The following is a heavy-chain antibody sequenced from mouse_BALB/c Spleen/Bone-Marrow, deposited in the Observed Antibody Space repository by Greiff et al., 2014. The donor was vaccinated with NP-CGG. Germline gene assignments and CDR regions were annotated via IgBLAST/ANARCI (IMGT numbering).Heavy chain of an antibody. D-gene: IGHD1-1*01. CDR3: ARYYYGSSYFDY. J-gene: IGHJ2*01. Sequence: EVQLQQSGAELVKPGASVKLSCTAFGFNIKDTYMHWAKQRPEQGLEWIGRIDPANGNTKYDPKFQGKATITADTSSNTAYLQLSSLTSEDTAVYYCARYYYGSSYFDYWGQGTTLTVSS. CDR2: IDPANGNT. CDR1: GFNIKDTY. V-gene: IGHV14-3*02.